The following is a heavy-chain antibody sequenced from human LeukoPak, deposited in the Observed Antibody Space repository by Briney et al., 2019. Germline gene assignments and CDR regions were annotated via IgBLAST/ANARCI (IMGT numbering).Heavy chain of an antibody. CDR1: GGSIKSNNW. V-gene: IGHV4-4*02. CDR2: IYHSGST. J-gene: IGHJ4*02. Sequence: TSETLSLTCAVSGGSIKSNNWWSWVRQPPGKGLEWIGEIYHSGSTNYNPSLESRVTVSVDKSKNQFSLDLSSVTAADTAVYYCARGGGVAGTPYNPYDYWGQGTLVTVSS. CDR3: ARGGGVAGTPYNPYDY. D-gene: IGHD6-19*01.